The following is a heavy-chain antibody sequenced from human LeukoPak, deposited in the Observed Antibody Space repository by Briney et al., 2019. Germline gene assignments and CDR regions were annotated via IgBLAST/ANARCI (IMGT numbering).Heavy chain of an antibody. D-gene: IGHD5-12*01. CDR2: ISGSGGST. CDR1: GFTFSSYG. J-gene: IGHJ4*02. V-gene: IGHV3-23*01. CDR3: ARGSGYDLDDY. Sequence: GGSLRLSCAASGFTFSSYGMSWVRQAPGKGLEWVSAISGSGGSTYYADSVKGRFTISRDNSKNTLYLQMNSLRAEDTAVYYCARGSGYDLDDYWGQGTLVTVSS.